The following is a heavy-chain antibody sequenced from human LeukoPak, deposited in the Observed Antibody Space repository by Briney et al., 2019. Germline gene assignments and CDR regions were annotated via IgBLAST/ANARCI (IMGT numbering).Heavy chain of an antibody. Sequence: PSETLSLTCTVSGGSISNYYWNWIRQPPGKGLEWIGYIYYTGNTNYNPSLKSRVTISVDTSKNQFSQKLSSVTAADTAVYYCARDRLQLQSWGQGTLVTVSS. CDR1: GGSISNYY. D-gene: IGHD1-1*01. J-gene: IGHJ5*02. CDR3: ARDRLQLQS. CDR2: IYYTGNT. V-gene: IGHV4-59*01.